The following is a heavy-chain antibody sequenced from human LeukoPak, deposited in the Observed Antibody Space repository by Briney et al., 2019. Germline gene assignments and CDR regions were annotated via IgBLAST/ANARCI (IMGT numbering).Heavy chain of an antibody. CDR1: GGSISSSSYY. Sequence: PSETLSLTCTVSGGSISSSSYYWGWIRQPPGKGLEWIGSIYYSGSTYYNPSLKSRVTISVDTSKNQFSLKLSSVTAADTAVYYCARILGYCSSTSCSWRFGYWGQGTLVTVSS. CDR2: IYYSGST. J-gene: IGHJ4*02. CDR3: ARILGYCSSTSCSWRFGY. V-gene: IGHV4-39*07. D-gene: IGHD2-2*01.